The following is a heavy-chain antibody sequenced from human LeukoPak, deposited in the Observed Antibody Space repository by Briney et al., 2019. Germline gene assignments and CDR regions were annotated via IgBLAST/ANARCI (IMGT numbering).Heavy chain of an antibody. J-gene: IGHJ4*02. CDR1: GFTFSNFA. D-gene: IGHD3-22*01. V-gene: IGHV3-23*01. Sequence: GGSLRLSCAASGFTFSNFAVSWVRQAPGKGLEWVSAISGSGGNTNYADSVKGRFTISRDNSKNTLYLQMNSLRAEDTAVYYCAKERSASYYYDSSGYSNYNFDYWGQGTLVTISS. CDR3: AKERSASYYYDSSGYSNYNFDY. CDR2: ISGSGGNT.